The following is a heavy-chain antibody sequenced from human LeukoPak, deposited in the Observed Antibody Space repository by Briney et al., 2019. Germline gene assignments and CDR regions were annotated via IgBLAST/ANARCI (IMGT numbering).Heavy chain of an antibody. Sequence: SETLSLTCAVYGGSFSSYYWGCIRQPPGKGLEWIGSIYYSGNTYYNPSLKSRVTISVDTSKNQFSLKLSSVTAADTAVYYCARVTIRSGSPLHAFDIWGQGTMVTVSS. J-gene: IGHJ3*02. CDR3: ARVTIRSGSPLHAFDI. CDR2: IYYSGNT. D-gene: IGHD3-22*01. CDR1: GGSFSSYY. V-gene: IGHV4-39*07.